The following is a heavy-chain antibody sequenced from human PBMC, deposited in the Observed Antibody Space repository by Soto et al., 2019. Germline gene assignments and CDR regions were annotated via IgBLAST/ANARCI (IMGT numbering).Heavy chain of an antibody. D-gene: IGHD3-3*01. Sequence: ASVKVSCKASGYTFTGYYMHWVRQAPGQGLEWMGIINPSGGSTSYAQKFQGRVTITRDTSASTAYMELSSLRSEDTAVYYCARGTTPTIFGVVIPRTFDYWGQGTLVTVSS. CDR1: GYTFTGYY. CDR2: INPSGGST. J-gene: IGHJ4*02. CDR3: ARGTTPTIFGVVIPRTFDY. V-gene: IGHV1-46*01.